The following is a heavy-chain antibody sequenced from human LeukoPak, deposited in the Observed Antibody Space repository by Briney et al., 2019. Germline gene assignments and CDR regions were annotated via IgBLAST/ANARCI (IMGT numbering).Heavy chain of an antibody. CDR1: GGSFSGYY. CDR3: ARRSSGWYLRHFDY. Sequence: SETLSLTCAVYGGSFSGYYWSWIRQPPGKGLEWIGEINHSGSTNYNPSLKSRVTISVVTSKNQFSLKLSSVTAADTAVYYCARRSSGWYLRHFDYWGQGTLVTVSS. CDR2: INHSGST. V-gene: IGHV4-34*01. D-gene: IGHD6-19*01. J-gene: IGHJ4*02.